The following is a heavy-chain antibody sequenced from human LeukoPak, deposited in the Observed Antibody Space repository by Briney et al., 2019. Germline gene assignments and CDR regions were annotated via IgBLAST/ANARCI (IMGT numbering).Heavy chain of an antibody. D-gene: IGHD6-6*01. V-gene: IGHV3-48*04. J-gene: IGHJ4*02. Sequence: PGGSLRLSCAASGFTFSSYSMNWVRQAPGKGLEWVSYISSSSSTIYYADSVKGRFTISRDSAKNSLYLQMNSLRAEDTAVYYCARDRQQLVPFHWGQGTLVTVSS. CDR1: GFTFSSYS. CDR3: ARDRQQLVPFH. CDR2: ISSSSSTI.